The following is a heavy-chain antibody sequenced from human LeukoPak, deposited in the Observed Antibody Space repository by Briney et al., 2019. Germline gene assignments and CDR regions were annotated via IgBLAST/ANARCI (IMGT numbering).Heavy chain of an antibody. CDR3: AKDRAISGYYSAYFDS. CDR2: ISWNGRSI. CDR1: GFTFSSYA. V-gene: IGHV3-9*01. Sequence: GGSLRLSCAASGFTFSSYAMHWVRHTPGKGLEWVSGISWNGRSIDYADSVKGRFTISRDNAKNSLYLQMDSLRAEDTAFYYCAKDRAISGYYSAYFDSWGQGTLVTVSS. D-gene: IGHD3-22*01. J-gene: IGHJ4*02.